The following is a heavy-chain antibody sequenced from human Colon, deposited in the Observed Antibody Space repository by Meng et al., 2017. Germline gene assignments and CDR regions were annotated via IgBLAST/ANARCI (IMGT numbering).Heavy chain of an antibody. J-gene: IGHJ5*02. Sequence: QLQVQESGPGLVKPSETLSLTCTVSGGSITSSTYHWGWIRQPPGKGLEWIGSIGHSGITYYTPSLKSRVTVSIDTSKSQFSLKLTSVTAADTAVYYCVRSSGWVRTGFDPWGQGTLVTVSS. CDR1: GGSITSSTYH. D-gene: IGHD6-19*01. V-gene: IGHV4-39*01. CDR2: IGHSGIT. CDR3: VRSSGWVRTGFDP.